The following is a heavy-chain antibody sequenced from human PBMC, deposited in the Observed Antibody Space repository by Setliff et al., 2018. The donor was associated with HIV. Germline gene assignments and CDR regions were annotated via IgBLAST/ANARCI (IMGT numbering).Heavy chain of an antibody. V-gene: IGHV4-59*01. CDR1: GGSITSYY. CDR3: ARGGLFCSTGSCYGNWFDP. J-gene: IGHJ5*02. D-gene: IGHD2-2*01. Sequence: SETLSLTCTVCGGSITSYYWSWIRQPPGKGLEWIGYIYYTGNTNYNPSLQSRVTMSADTSKNTLFLQMNGLTTDDTAVYFCARGGLFCSTGSCYGNWFDPRGQGILVTVSS. CDR2: IYYTGNT.